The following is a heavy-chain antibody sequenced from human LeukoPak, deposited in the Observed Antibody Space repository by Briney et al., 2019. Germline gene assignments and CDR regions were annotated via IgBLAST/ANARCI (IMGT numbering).Heavy chain of an antibody. V-gene: IGHV1-18*01. Sequence: GASVKVSCKASGYTFSSYGISWVRQAPGQGLEWMGWISSYNAHTNYAQKLQGRVTMATDPSTSTAYMELRSLRSDDTAVYYCARLSNNYNWNDRSLNAFDIWGQGTMVTVSS. CDR1: GYTFSSYG. D-gene: IGHD1-20*01. J-gene: IGHJ3*02. CDR3: ARLSNNYNWNDRSLNAFDI. CDR2: ISSYNAHT.